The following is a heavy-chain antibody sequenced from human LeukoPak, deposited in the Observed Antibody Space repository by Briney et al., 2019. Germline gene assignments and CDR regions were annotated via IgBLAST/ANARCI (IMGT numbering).Heavy chain of an antibody. Sequence: PSETLSLTCTVSGASISTTSYYGGLIRQPPGKGLEWIGSIYYTGSTNYNPSLKSRATLSVDPPKNQFSLKLSSVTAADTAVYYCARGRTGEFDYWGRGILVTVSS. V-gene: IGHV4-39*01. CDR3: ARGRTGEFDY. CDR1: GASISTTSYY. J-gene: IGHJ4*02. CDR2: IYYTGST. D-gene: IGHD3-10*01.